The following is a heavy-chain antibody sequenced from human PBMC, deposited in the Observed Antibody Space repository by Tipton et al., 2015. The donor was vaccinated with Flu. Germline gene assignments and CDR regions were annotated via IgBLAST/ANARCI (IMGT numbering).Heavy chain of an antibody. J-gene: IGHJ4*02. CDR1: GFIFSTYG. D-gene: IGHD2-15*01. V-gene: IGHV3-33*01. CDR2: IWSDGSNK. CDR3: ARSVVGAYYFDY. Sequence: SLRLSCAASGFIFSTYGMHWVRQAPGKGLEWVAVIWSDGSNKYYEDSVKGRFTISRDNSKNTLYLQMSSLRAEDTAVYYCARSVVGAYYFDYWGQGTLVTVSS.